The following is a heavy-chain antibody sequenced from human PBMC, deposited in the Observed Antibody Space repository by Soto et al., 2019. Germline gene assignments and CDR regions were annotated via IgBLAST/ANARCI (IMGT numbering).Heavy chain of an antibody. J-gene: IGHJ5*02. Sequence: PSETLSLTCAVSGGSISSGGYSWSWIRQPPGKVLEWIGYIYHSGSTYYNPSLKSRVTISVDRSKNQFSLKLISVTAADTAVYYCARVPDRWGQGTLVTVSS. CDR2: IYHSGST. D-gene: IGHD2-2*01. CDR1: GGSISSGGYS. CDR3: ARVPDR. V-gene: IGHV4-30-2*01.